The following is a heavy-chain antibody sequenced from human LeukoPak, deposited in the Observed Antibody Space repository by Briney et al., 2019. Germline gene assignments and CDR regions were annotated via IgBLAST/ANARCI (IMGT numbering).Heavy chain of an antibody. CDR1: GGSISGYY. CDR2: IFYSGST. Sequence: SETLSLTCTVSGGSISGYYWSWVRQPPGKGLEWVGHIFYSGSTKNGPSLESRVTISLDTSKNQFSLKLSSVTAADTAVYYCARQPSGYYDSSVYYPYYFDYWGQGTLVTVSS. J-gene: IGHJ4*02. CDR3: ARQPSGYYDSSVYYPYYFDY. D-gene: IGHD3-22*01. V-gene: IGHV4-59*08.